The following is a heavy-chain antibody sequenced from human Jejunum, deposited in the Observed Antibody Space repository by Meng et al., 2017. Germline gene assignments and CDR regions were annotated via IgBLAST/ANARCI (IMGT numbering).Heavy chain of an antibody. D-gene: IGHD3-22*01. J-gene: IGHJ4*02. CDR2: IHYIGSA. V-gene: IGHV4-59*12. CDR1: GDSLSGNY. Sequence: QVQLQESGPGLVKPSETLSLTCTVSGDSLSGNYWSWIRQPPGKGLEWIGYIHYIGSAFFHPSFKSRAAISVDTSNNQFSLKLNSVTAGDTAVYYCARERWEYYESSGFDSWGQGTLVTVSS. CDR3: ARERWEYYESSGFDS.